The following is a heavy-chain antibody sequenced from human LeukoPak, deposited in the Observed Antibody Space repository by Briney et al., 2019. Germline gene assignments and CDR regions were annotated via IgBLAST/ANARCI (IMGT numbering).Heavy chain of an antibody. CDR2: ISGSGGST. D-gene: IGHD3-22*01. Sequence: GGSLRLSCAASGFTFSSYAMSWVRQAPGKGLEWVSAISGSGGSTYYADSVKGRFTISRDNSKNTLYLQMSSLRAEDTAVYYCAKDLSLSYYDTFVLDYWGQGTLVTVSS. CDR1: GFTFSSYA. CDR3: AKDLSLSYYDTFVLDY. V-gene: IGHV3-23*01. J-gene: IGHJ4*02.